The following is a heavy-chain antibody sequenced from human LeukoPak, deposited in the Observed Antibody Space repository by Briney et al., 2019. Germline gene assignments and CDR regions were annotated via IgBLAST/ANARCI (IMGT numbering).Heavy chain of an antibody. CDR3: ARVLGYASGSCVDY. J-gene: IGHJ4*02. V-gene: IGHV4-38-2*02. CDR1: GYSISSGYY. Sequence: PSETLSLTCTVSGYSISSGYYWSWIRQPPGKGLEWIGTISHSGSTYYNPSLKSRVTISVDTSKNQFSLKLSSVTAADTAVYYCARVLGYASGSCVDYWGQGTLVTVSS. CDR2: ISHSGST. D-gene: IGHD3-10*01.